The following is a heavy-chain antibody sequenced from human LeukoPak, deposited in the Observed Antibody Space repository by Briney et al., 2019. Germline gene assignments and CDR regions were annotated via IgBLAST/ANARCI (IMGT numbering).Heavy chain of an antibody. CDR2: ISSSSSYI. D-gene: IGHD5-24*01. Sequence: PGGPLRLSCAASGFTFSSYSMNWVRQAPGKGLEWVSSISSSSSYIYYADSVKGRFTISRDNAKNSLYPQMNSLRAEDTAVYYCARAVEMATSYYGMDVWGQGTTVTVSS. J-gene: IGHJ6*02. CDR1: GFTFSSYS. V-gene: IGHV3-21*01. CDR3: ARAVEMATSYYGMDV.